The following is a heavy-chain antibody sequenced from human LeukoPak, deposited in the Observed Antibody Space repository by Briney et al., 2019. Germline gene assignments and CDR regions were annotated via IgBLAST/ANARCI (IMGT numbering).Heavy chain of an antibody. CDR2: INSKGGST. Sequence: VASEELSCKASGYTFNLYHMHWVRHAPAPPREWMVIINSKGGSTTYAEKLEDRVTMTRDAPTSTVHRELKRVISEDTAVYYCARDSLRTAIAMAGGTWFDPWGQGTLVTVSS. J-gene: IGHJ5*02. V-gene: IGHV1-46*02. CDR3: ARDSLRTAIAMAGGTWFDP. CDR1: GYTFNLYH. D-gene: IGHD6-19*01.